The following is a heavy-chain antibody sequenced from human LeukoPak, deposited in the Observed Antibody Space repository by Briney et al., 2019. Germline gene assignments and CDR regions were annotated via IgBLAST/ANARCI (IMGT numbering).Heavy chain of an antibody. CDR2: ISGSGFTI. J-gene: IGHJ6*03. V-gene: IGHV3-48*01. D-gene: IGHD4-11*01. CDR3: ARGVPKTSYYYMDV. CDR1: GFTLSNYS. Sequence: GGSLRLSCAVSGFTLSNYSMNWVRQAPGKGLEWISYISGSGFTIHYADSVKGRFTISRDNAKNSLYLQMNSLRAEDTAVYYCARGVPKTSYYYMDVWGKGTTVTVSS.